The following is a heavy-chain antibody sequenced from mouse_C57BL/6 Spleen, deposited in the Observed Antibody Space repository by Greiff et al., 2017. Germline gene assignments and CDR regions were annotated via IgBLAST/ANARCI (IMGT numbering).Heavy chain of an antibody. CDR3: ARYDGYCDY. D-gene: IGHD2-3*01. J-gene: IGHJ2*01. CDR1: GYTFPTTG. Sequence: QVQLQQPGAELVMPGASVKLSSKASGYTFPTTGRHWVKQRPGQGLEWIGEIDPSDSYTNYNQKFKGKSTLTVDKSSSTAYMQLSSLTSEDSAVYYCARYDGYCDYWGQGTTLTVSS. CDR2: IDPSDSYT. V-gene: IGHV1-69*01.